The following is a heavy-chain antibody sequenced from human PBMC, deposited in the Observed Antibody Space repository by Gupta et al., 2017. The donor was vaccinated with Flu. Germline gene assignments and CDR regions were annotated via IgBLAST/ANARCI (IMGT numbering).Heavy chain of an antibody. Sequence: EVKLVESGGGLVQPGGSGTLSCEASWFAFSGSKINWVRQAPGKGLQWVGRIKNKVNSYATAYSVSLKGRISISREDSKNTSYLQMHSLKAEDTGTYYCARRRFSYSAEWGFDYWVQGALLSVSS. J-gene: IGHJ4*02. V-gene: IGHV3-73*02. CDR3: ARRRFSYSAEWGFDY. D-gene: IGHD1-26*01. CDR1: WFAFSGSK. CDR2: IKNKVNSYAT.